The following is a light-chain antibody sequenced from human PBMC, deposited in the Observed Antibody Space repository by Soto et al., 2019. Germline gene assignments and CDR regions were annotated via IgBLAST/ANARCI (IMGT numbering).Light chain of an antibody. J-gene: IGLJ1*01. CDR3: SSYTSSSTLYV. Sequence: QSALTQPASVSGSPGQSITISCTGTSSDVGAYNYVSWYQQHPGKAPKLTIYDVNNRPSGVSNRFSGSKSGNTASLTISGLQAEDEADYFCSSYTSSSTLYVFGTGTKLTVL. CDR1: SSDVGAYNY. V-gene: IGLV2-14*03. CDR2: DVN.